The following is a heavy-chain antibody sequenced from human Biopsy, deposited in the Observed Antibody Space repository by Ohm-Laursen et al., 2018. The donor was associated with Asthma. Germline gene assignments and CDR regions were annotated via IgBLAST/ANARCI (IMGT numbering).Heavy chain of an antibody. Sequence: SLRLSCSASGFSFSNYGMHWVRQAPGKGLDWVAVTSFDGTNRNYTDSVKGRFTISRDKSDNTLYLQMNSLTAEDTAVYHCAKDERAYYGSDSKYMQPVPLGDWGQGTVVIVSA. D-gene: IGHD2-21*01. CDR1: GFSFSNYG. V-gene: IGHV3-30*18. CDR2: TSFDGTNR. CDR3: AKDERAYYGSDSKYMQPVPLGD. J-gene: IGHJ4*02.